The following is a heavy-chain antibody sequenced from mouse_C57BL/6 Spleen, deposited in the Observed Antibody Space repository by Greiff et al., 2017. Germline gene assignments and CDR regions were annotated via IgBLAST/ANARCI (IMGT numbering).Heavy chain of an antibody. CDR1: GYSITSGYY. D-gene: IGHD1-1*01. CDR2: ISYDGSN. J-gene: IGHJ3*01. Sequence: EVQLKESGPGLVKPSQSLSLTCSVTGYSITSGYYWNWIRQFPGNKLEWMGYISYDGSNNYNPSLKNRISITRDTSKNQFFLKLNSVTTEDTATYYCARHGSSAWFAYWGQGTLVTVSA. V-gene: IGHV3-6*01. CDR3: ARHGSSAWFAY.